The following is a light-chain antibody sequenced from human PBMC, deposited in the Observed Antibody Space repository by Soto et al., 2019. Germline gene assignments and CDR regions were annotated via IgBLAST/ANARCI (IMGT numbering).Light chain of an antibody. J-gene: IGKJ1*01. CDR1: QSVSSN. CDR2: GAS. V-gene: IGKV3-15*01. CDR3: QHYNNWPRT. Sequence: EIVMTQSPATLSVSPGERATLSCRASQSVSSNLAWYQQKPGQAPRLLIYGASTRATGIPARFSGSGSGTESTLTINRLQSDDFAVYYCQHYNNWPRTFGQRTKVEIK.